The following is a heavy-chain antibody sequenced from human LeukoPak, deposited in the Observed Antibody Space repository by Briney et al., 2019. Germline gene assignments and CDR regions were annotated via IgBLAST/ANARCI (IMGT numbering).Heavy chain of an antibody. V-gene: IGHV1-69*04. J-gene: IGHJ3*02. CDR3: ARDDRLDCSGGTCYSSVPFDI. CDR1: GGTFSSYA. D-gene: IGHD2-15*01. CDR2: IIPILGIA. Sequence: SVKVSCKASGGTFSSYAISWVRQAPGQGLEWMGRIIPILGIANYAQKFQGRVTITADKSTSTAYMELSSLRSEDTAVYYCARDDRLDCSGGTCYSSVPFDIWGQGTMVTVS.